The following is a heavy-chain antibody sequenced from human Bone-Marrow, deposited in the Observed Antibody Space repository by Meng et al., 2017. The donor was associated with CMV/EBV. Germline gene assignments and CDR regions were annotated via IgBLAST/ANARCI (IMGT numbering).Heavy chain of an antibody. J-gene: IGHJ6*02. CDR1: GFTFSSYW. CDR3: ARQSGNPRVYCYYYGMDV. V-gene: IGHV3-48*04. D-gene: IGHD1-26*01. Sequence: GESLKISCAASGFTFSSYWMNWVRQAPGKGLEWVSYISSSSSTIYYADSVKGRFTISRDNAKNSLYLQMNSLRAEDTAVYYCARQSGNPRVYCYYYGMDVWGQGTTVTVSS. CDR2: ISSSSSTI.